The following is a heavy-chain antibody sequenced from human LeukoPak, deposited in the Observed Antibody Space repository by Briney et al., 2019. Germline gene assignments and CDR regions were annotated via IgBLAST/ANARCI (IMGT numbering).Heavy chain of an antibody. CDR3: AKVTDAPMVRGVHFDY. CDR2: ISGSGGST. V-gene: IGHV3-23*01. J-gene: IGHJ4*02. D-gene: IGHD3-10*01. CDR1: GFTFSSYA. Sequence: GGSLRLSCAASGFTFSSYAMSWVRQAPGKGLEWVSAISGSGGSTYYADSVRGRFTISRDNSKNTLYLQMNSLRAEDTAVYYCAKVTDAPMVRGVHFDYWGQGTLVTVSS.